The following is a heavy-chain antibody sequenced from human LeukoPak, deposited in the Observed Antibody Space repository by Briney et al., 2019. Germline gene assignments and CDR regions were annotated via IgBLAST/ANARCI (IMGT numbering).Heavy chain of an antibody. CDR3: ARGGATMVRGVLDY. CDR1: GGSFSGYY. J-gene: IGHJ4*02. Sequence: SETLSLNCAVYGGSFSGYYWSWIRQPPGKGLEGIGEINHSGTTIYNPSLKSRVTISVDTSKNQFSLKLSSVTAADTAVYYCARGGATMVRGVLDYWGQGTLVTVSS. CDR2: INHSGTT. V-gene: IGHV4-34*01. D-gene: IGHD3-10*01.